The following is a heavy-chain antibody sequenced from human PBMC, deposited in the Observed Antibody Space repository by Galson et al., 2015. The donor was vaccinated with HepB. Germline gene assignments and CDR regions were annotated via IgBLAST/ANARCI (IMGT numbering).Heavy chain of an antibody. CDR1: GYTFTGYY. J-gene: IGHJ1*01. V-gene: IGHV1-2*04. CDR3: ARGGYSSSWTSAEYFQH. D-gene: IGHD6-13*01. CDR2: INPNSGGT. Sequence: SVKVSCKASGYTFTGYYMHWVRQAPGQGLEWMGWINPNSGGTNYAQKFQGWVTMTRDTSISTAYMELSRLRSDDTAVYYCARGGYSSSWTSAEYFQHWGQGTLVTVSS.